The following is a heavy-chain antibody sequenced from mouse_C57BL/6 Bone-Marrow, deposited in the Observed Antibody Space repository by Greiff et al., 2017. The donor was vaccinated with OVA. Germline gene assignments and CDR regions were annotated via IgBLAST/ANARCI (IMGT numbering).Heavy chain of an antibody. J-gene: IGHJ3*01. CDR1: GYTFTSYW. CDR2: IYPGSGST. CDR3: ARSYGRPFWLAY. Sequence: QVQLQQPGAELVKPGASVKMSCKASGYTFTSYWITWVKQRPGQGLEWIGDIYPGSGSTNYNEKFKSKATLTVDTSSSTAYMQLSSLTSEDSAVYFCARSYGRPFWLAYWGQGTLVTVSA. D-gene: IGHD1-1*01. V-gene: IGHV1-55*01.